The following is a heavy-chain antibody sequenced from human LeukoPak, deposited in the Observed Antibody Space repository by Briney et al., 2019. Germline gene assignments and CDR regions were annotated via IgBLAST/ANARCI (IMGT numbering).Heavy chain of an antibody. CDR2: ISGYNGNT. D-gene: IGHD4-17*01. CDR1: GYTFTNHG. CDR3: ARDLSLGRHDDGEPFDS. Sequence: ASVKVSCKTSGYTFTNHGISWVLQAPGQGLEWMGWISGYNGNTNYVQKFRGRITMTTDTSTSTAYLQLRSLSSDDTALYYCARDLSLGRHDDGEPFDSWGQGTLVTVSS. J-gene: IGHJ4*02. V-gene: IGHV1-18*01.